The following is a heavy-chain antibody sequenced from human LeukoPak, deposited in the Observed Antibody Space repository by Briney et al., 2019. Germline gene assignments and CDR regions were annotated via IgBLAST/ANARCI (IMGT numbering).Heavy chain of an antibody. CDR2: INQGGSEK. J-gene: IGHJ4*02. V-gene: IGHV3-7*04. CDR1: GFAFTSYW. D-gene: IGHD2-15*01. Sequence: AGSLTLSCAASGFAFTSYWMSWVRQAPGKGLEWVANINQGGSEKFYVASVKGRFTISRDNAKNLLDLQMNSLRDEDTAVYYCVGDLYPPGDWGQGALVTVSS. CDR3: VGDLYPPGD.